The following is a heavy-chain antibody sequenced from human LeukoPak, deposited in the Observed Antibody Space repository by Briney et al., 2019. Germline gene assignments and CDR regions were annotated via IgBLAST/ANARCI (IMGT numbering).Heavy chain of an antibody. J-gene: IGHJ4*02. Sequence: PGGSLRLSCAASGFTFDDYAMHWVRQAPGKGLEWVSGISWNSGSIGYADSVKGRFTISRDNAKNSLYLQMNSLRAEDTALYYCAKDIGSWYRRFDYWGQGTLVTVSS. CDR3: AKDIGSWYRRFDY. D-gene: IGHD6-13*01. CDR2: ISWNSGSI. CDR1: GFTFDDYA. V-gene: IGHV3-9*01.